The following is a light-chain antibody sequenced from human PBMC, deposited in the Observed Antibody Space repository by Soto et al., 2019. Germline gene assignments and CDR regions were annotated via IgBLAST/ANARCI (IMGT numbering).Light chain of an antibody. V-gene: IGKV4-1*01. Sequence: DIVMTQSPDSLAVSLGERATINGKSSQSVLYSSNNKNYLAWYQQKPGQPPKLLIYWASTRESGVPDRFSGSGSGTDFTLTISSLQAEDVAVYYCQQYHSTPLTFGGGTKVEIK. J-gene: IGKJ4*01. CDR3: QQYHSTPLT. CDR1: QSVLYSSNNKNY. CDR2: WAS.